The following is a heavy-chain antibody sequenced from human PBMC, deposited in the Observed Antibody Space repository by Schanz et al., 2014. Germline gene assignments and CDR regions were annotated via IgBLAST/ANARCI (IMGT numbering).Heavy chain of an antibody. D-gene: IGHD1-1*01. V-gene: IGHV3-23*01. Sequence: EVHLLESGGGLVQPGGSLRLSCAASGFSFGTYAMSWVRQAPGKGLEWVSAILGLASTTYYADSVKGRFTISRDNSKSLLYLQMNSLRAEDTAVYYCTRDVRLDRRGNWFDPWGQGTLVTVSS. J-gene: IGHJ5*02. CDR3: TRDVRLDRRGNWFDP. CDR1: GFSFGTYA. CDR2: ILGLASTT.